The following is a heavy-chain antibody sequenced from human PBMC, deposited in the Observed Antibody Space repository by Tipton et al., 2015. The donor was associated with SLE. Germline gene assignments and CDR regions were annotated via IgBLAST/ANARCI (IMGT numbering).Heavy chain of an antibody. CDR1: GGSISTYY. CDR3: ARGELYSGASLYYFEY. D-gene: IGHD1-7*01. J-gene: IGHJ4*02. V-gene: IGHV4-59*01. CDR2: VDYIGST. Sequence: TLSLTCTVSGGSISTYYWNWIRQSPGKGLEWIGYVDYIGSTNYNPSLKSRLTILVHRYKNQSSLKLSSVTAADTAVYFCARGELYSGASLYYFEYWGQGTLVTVSS.